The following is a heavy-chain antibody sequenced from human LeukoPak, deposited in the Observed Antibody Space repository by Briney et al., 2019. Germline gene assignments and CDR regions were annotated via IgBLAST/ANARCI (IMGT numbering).Heavy chain of an antibody. D-gene: IGHD6-13*01. J-gene: IGHJ6*03. CDR1: GYTFTSYD. Sequence: ASVKVSCKASGYTFTSYDINWVRQAPGQGLEWMGWMNPNSGNTGYAQKFQGRVTITRNTSISTAYMELSSLRSEDTAVYYCAKDGISSWYGPDYYYYMDVWGKGTTVTISS. CDR2: MNPNSGNT. V-gene: IGHV1-8*03. CDR3: AKDGISSWYGPDYYYYMDV.